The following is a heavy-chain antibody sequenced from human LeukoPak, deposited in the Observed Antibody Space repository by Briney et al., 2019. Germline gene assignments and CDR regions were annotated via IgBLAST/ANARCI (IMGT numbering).Heavy chain of an antibody. V-gene: IGHV3-23*01. Sequence: GGSLRLSCAASGFTFSSYSMNWVRQAPGKGLEWVSAISGSGGSTYYADSVKGRFTISRDNSKNTLYLQMNSLRAEDTAVYYCAKMGVLRFLEWLFLFDYWGQGTLVTVSS. D-gene: IGHD3-3*01. J-gene: IGHJ4*02. CDR2: ISGSGGST. CDR1: GFTFSSYS. CDR3: AKMGVLRFLEWLFLFDY.